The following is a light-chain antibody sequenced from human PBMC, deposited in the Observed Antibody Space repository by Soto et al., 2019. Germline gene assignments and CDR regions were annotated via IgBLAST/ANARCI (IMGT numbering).Light chain of an antibody. CDR2: KES. CDR1: QNIGSL. V-gene: IGKV1-5*03. CDR3: LQFNNYPWT. J-gene: IGKJ1*01. Sequence: DIQMTQSPSTLSASVGDRVNMTCRASQNIGSLLAWYQQQPGKGPKFLINKESNLESGVPSRISGSGSGSEFTLTISSLQPDDFAPYYCLQFNNYPWTFGQGTKVEIK.